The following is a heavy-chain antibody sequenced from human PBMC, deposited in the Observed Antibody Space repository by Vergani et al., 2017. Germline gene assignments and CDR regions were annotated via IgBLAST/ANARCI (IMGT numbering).Heavy chain of an antibody. V-gene: IGHV3-30*02. D-gene: IGHD3-9*01. CDR3: AKSPYDILTGYLDFDY. CDR2: IRYDGSNK. CDR1: GFTFSSYD. Sequence: QVQLVESGGGVVQPGGSLRLSCAASGFTFSSYDMHWVRQAPGKGLEWVAFIRYDGSNKYYADSVKGRFTISRDNSKNTLYLQMNSLRAEDTAVYYCAKSPYDILTGYLDFDYWGQGTLVTVSS. J-gene: IGHJ4*02.